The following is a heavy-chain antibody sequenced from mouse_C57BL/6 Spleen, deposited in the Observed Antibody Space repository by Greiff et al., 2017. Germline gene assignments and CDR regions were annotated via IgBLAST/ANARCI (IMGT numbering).Heavy chain of an antibody. V-gene: IGHV1-52*01. CDR3: ARYYYGSSFAY. D-gene: IGHD1-1*01. CDR1: GYTFTSYW. CDR2: IDPSDSET. J-gene: IGHJ3*01. Sequence: VKLQQPGAELVRPGSSVKLSCKASGYTFTSYWMHWVKQRPIQGLEWIGNIDPSDSETHYNQKFKDKATLTVDKSSSTAYMQLSSLTSEDSAVYYCARYYYGSSFAYWGQGTLVTVSA.